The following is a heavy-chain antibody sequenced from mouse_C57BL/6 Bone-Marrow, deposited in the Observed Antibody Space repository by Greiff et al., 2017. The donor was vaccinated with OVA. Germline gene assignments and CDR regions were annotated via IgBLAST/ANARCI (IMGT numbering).Heavy chain of an antibody. CDR1: GFTFSSYA. V-gene: IGHV5-9-1*02. CDR3: TRDPPYGYDWFAY. D-gene: IGHD2-2*01. Sequence: DVMLVESGEGLVKPGGSLKLSCAASGFTFSSYAMSWVRQTPETRLEWVAYISSGGDYISYADPVKGRFTISRDNARNTLYLQMSSLKSEDTAMYYCTRDPPYGYDWFAYWGQGTLVTVSA. J-gene: IGHJ3*01. CDR2: ISSGGDYI.